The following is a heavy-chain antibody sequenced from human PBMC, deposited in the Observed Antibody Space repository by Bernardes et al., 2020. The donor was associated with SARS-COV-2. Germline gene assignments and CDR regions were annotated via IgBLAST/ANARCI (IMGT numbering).Heavy chain of an antibody. CDR2: IWHDGGKK. CDR1: GFSFRSYG. J-gene: IGHJ6*02. V-gene: IGHV3-33*08. Sequence: VGSLRLSCAASGFSFRSYGMHWVRQAPGKGLEWVAVIWHDGGKKYNEEFVKGRFTISRDNSKSTLFLQMNSLRAEDTAVYYCARDYYDIDVWGQGTTVTVSS. CDR3: ARDYYDIDV.